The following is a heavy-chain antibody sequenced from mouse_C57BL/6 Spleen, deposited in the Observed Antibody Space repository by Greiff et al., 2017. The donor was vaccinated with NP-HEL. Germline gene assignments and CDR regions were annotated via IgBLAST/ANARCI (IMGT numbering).Heavy chain of an antibody. CDR3: ARRGGSMDY. Sequence: VQLQQSGPELVKPGASVKISCKASGYSFTGYYMNWVKQSPEKSLEWIGEINPSTGGTTYNQKFKAKATLTVDKSSRTAYMQLKSLTSKDSAVYYCARRGGSMDYWGQGTSVTVSS. CDR1: GYSFTGYY. CDR2: INPSTGGT. V-gene: IGHV1-42*01. J-gene: IGHJ4*01.